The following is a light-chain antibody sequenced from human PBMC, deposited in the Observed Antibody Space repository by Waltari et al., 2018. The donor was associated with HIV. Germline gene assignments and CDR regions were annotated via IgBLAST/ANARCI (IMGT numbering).Light chain of an antibody. CDR1: NSNAGSNY. V-gene: IGLV1-47*01. CDR2: RNN. Sequence: QSVLTPPPSTSGTSGQRVTISCSGSNSNAGSNYIYWYRQFPGAAPKLLIYRNNQRPSGVADRFSGSKSGTSASLAISGLRSGDEADYYCAVWDDTLNGPVFGGGTRVTVL. CDR3: AVWDDTLNGPV. J-gene: IGLJ2*01.